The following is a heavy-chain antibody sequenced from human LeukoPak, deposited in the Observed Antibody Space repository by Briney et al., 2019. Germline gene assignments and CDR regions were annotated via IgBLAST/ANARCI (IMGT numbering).Heavy chain of an antibody. J-gene: IGHJ4*02. D-gene: IGHD4-17*01. V-gene: IGHV1-18*01. Sequence: ASVKVSCKASGYTFTSYGISWVRQAPGQGLEWMGWISAYNGNTNYAQKLQGRVTMTSDTSTSTAYMELRSLRSDDTAVYYCARPYDYGDYGSFDYWGQGTLVTVSS. CDR3: ARPYDYGDYGSFDY. CDR2: ISAYNGNT. CDR1: GYTFTSYG.